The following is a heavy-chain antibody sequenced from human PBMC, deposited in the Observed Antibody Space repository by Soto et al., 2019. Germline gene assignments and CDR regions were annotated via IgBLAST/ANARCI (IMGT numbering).Heavy chain of an antibody. CDR1: GYTFTNHY. D-gene: IGHD2-21*02. CDR3: SRLAGISSPVGDNYYYMDV. V-gene: IGHV1-46*03. J-gene: IGHJ6*03. CDR2: INPSGGST. Sequence: GASVKVSCKASGYTFTNHYMNWVRQAPGQGLEWMGIINPSGGSTSYAQKFKGRVIMTSDTSTSTVYMDLSSLRSEDTAVYYCSRLAGISSPVGDNYYYMDVWGKGTTVTVSS.